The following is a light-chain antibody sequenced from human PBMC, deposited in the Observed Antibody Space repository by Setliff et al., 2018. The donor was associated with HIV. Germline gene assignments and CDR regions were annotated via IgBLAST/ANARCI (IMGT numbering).Light chain of an antibody. V-gene: IGLV2-23*01. CDR1: SRDVGSYNL. J-gene: IGLJ1*01. CDR2: EGS. CDR3: CSYAGSSTTYV. Sequence: RTQPASVSGSPGQSITIACTGTSRDVGSYNLVSWYQQHPGKAPKLMIYEGSKRPSGVSNRFSGSKSGNTASLTISGLQAEDEADYYCCSYAGSSTTYVFGTGTRSPS.